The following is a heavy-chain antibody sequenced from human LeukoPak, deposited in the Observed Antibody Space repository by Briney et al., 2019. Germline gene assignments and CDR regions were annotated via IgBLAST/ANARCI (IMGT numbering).Heavy chain of an antibody. J-gene: IGHJ4*02. CDR3: ARVEHYDFWSGYYGY. V-gene: IGHV3-21*01. CDR1: GFTFSSYS. Sequence: GGSLGLSCAASGFTFSSYSMNWVRQAPGKGLEWVSSISSSSSYIYYADSVKGRFTISRDNAKNPLYLQMNSLRAEDTAVYYCARVEHYDFWSGYYGYWGQGTLVTASS. CDR2: ISSSSSYI. D-gene: IGHD3-3*01.